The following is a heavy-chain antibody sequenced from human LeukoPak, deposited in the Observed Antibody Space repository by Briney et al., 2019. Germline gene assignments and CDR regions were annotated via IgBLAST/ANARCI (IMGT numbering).Heavy chain of an antibody. Sequence: SETLSLTXTVSGGSISSYYWSWIRQPPGNGLGWMGYIYYSGSTNYNPSLKSRVTISVDTSNNQFSLKLSSVTAADTAVFYCARIQLLAAFDIWGQGTMVTVSS. CDR1: GGSISSYY. D-gene: IGHD3-10*01. CDR3: ARIQLLAAFDI. CDR2: IYYSGST. V-gene: IGHV4-59*01. J-gene: IGHJ3*02.